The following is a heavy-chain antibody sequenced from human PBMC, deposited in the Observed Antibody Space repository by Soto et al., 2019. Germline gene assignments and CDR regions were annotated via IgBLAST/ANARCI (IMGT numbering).Heavy chain of an antibody. D-gene: IGHD1-20*01. Sequence: QVQLVQSGAEVKKPGASVKVSCKASGYTFTSYGISWVRQAPGQGLEWMGWISAYNGNTNYAQKLQGRVTMTTDTSTSTAYLELRSMRSDDTAVYYCARDAILTGTPVLGYWGQGTLVTVAS. CDR1: GYTFTSYG. CDR3: ARDAILTGTPVLGY. CDR2: ISAYNGNT. J-gene: IGHJ4*02. V-gene: IGHV1-18*01.